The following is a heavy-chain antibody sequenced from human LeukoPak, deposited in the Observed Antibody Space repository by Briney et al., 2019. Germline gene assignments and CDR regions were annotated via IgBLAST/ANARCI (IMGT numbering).Heavy chain of an antibody. CDR2: INHSGST. V-gene: IGHV4-34*01. CDR1: GGSFSGYY. Sequence: SETLSLTCAVYGGSFSGYYWSWIRQPPGKGLEWIGEINHSGSTNYNPSLKSRVTISVDTSKNQLSLKLNSVTAADTAVYYCARSLQYNNNNYFYYGMDVWGQGTTVTVSS. J-gene: IGHJ6*02. CDR3: ARSLQYNNNNYFYYGMDV. D-gene: IGHD3-10*01.